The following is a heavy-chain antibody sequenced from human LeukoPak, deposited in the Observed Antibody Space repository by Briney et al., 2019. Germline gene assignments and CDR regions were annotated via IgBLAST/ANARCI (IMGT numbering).Heavy chain of an antibody. CDR2: IYYSGST. CDR3: AREKITMIVDDAFDI. V-gene: IGHV4-30-4*01. Sequence: SETLSLTCTVSGGSISSGDYYWSWVRQPPGKGLEWIGYIYYSGSTYYNPSLKSRVTISVDTSKNQFSLKLSSVTAADTAVYYCAREKITMIVDDAFDIWGQGTMVTVSS. CDR1: GGSISSGDYY. D-gene: IGHD3-22*01. J-gene: IGHJ3*02.